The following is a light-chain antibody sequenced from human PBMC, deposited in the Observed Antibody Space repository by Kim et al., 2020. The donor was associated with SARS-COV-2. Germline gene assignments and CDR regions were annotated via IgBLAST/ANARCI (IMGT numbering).Light chain of an antibody. Sequence: ASVGDSVPITFRASQGISSYLAWYQQKPGKAPKLLIYAASTLESGVPSRCSGSGSGTDFTLTISSLQPEDFATYYCQQLNSYPHTFGQGTKVDIK. V-gene: IGKV1-9*01. CDR3: QQLNSYPHT. CDR2: AAS. J-gene: IGKJ1*01. CDR1: QGISSY.